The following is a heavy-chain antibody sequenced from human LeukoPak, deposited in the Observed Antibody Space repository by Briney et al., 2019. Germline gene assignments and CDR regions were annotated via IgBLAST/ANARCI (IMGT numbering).Heavy chain of an antibody. CDR2: IFPSGGST. J-gene: IGHJ4*02. Sequence: ASVKVSCKASGYTFTSHYMHWVRQAPGQGLEWMGIIFPSGGSTSYAQKFQGRDTMTSDTSTTTGYMELSSLTSEDTAVYYCARAGMWYGFSEYWGQGTLVTVSS. D-gene: IGHD2-15*01. CDR3: ARAGMWYGFSEY. V-gene: IGHV1-46*01. CDR1: GYTFTSHY.